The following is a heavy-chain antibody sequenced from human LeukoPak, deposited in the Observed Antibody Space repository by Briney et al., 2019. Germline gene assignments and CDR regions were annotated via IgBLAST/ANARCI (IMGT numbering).Heavy chain of an antibody. CDR3: ARFVYSYGVRV. D-gene: IGHD5-18*01. CDR2: LYHGDSV. J-gene: IGHJ4*02. V-gene: IGHV4-38-2*01. Sequence: SETLSLTCAVSGYSISNGYYWVWIRQPPGKGLEWIGSLYHGDSVYYNTALESRVSMSVDTSKNQFSLKLSSVTAADTAVYYCARFVYSYGVRVWGQGTLVTVSS. CDR1: GYSISNGYY.